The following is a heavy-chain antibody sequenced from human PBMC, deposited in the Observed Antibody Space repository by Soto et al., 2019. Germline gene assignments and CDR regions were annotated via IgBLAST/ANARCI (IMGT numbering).Heavy chain of an antibody. CDR1: GFTFSSYG. J-gene: IGHJ6*02. CDR3: AKDTYYDFWSGYQTEAHYYYGMDV. Sequence: QVQLVESGGGVVQPGRSLRLSCAASGFTFSSYGMHWVRQAPDKGLEWVAVISYDGSNKYYADSVKGRFTISRDNSKNTLYLQMNSLRAEDTAVYYCAKDTYYDFWSGYQTEAHYYYGMDVWGQGTTVTVSS. V-gene: IGHV3-30*18. D-gene: IGHD3-3*01. CDR2: ISYDGSNK.